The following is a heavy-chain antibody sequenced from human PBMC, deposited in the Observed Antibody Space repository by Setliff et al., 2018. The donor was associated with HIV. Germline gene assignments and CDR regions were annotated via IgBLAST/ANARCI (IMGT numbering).Heavy chain of an antibody. Sequence: PSETLSLTCVVYGESFSGYYWSWIRQPPGNGLEWIGEINHSGSTNYNPSLKSRVTISLDTSKNQFSLKLSSVTAADTAVDYCAREYALTGLYYWGQGALVTVSS. CDR2: INHSGST. V-gene: IGHV4-34*01. CDR1: GESFSGYY. CDR3: AREYALTGLYY. J-gene: IGHJ4*02. D-gene: IGHD7-27*01.